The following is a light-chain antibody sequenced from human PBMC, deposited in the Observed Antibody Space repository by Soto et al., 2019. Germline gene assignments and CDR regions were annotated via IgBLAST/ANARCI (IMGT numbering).Light chain of an antibody. CDR3: QQRSNWRRT. Sequence: EIVLTQSPATLSLSPGERATLSCRASQSVSSYLAWYQQKPGQAPRLLIYDASNRATGIPARFSGSGSGTDFTLTISSLEPEHFAVYYCQQRSNWRRTFGQGTKVEIK. CDR2: DAS. CDR1: QSVSSY. V-gene: IGKV3-11*01. J-gene: IGKJ1*01.